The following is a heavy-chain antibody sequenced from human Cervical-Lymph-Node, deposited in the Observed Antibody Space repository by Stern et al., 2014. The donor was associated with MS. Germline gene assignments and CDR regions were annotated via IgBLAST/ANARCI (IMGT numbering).Heavy chain of an antibody. D-gene: IGHD4-23*01. CDR2: ISYDGSNK. J-gene: IGHJ1*01. CDR3: AREPYGGNSEYFQH. V-gene: IGHV3-30*01. CDR1: GFTFSSYA. Sequence: VQLVESGGGVVQPGRSLRLSCAASGFTFSSYAMHWVRQAPGKGLEWVAGISYDGSNKSYADSVNGRFIIIRDKSQNTLYLQMNSLRAEDAAVYYCAREPYGGNSEYFQHWGQGTLVTVSS.